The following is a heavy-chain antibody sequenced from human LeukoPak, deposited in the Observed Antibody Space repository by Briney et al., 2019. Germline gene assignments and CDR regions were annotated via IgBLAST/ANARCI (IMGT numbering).Heavy chain of an antibody. D-gene: IGHD3-10*01. V-gene: IGHV3-15*01. J-gene: IGHJ6*02. CDR2: IKSKTDGGTR. CDR3: TTGPFDYYGSASYLANGMDV. Sequence: GGSLRLSCAASGFTFSNAWMSWVRQAPGKGLEWVGRIKSKTDGGTRDYTAPVKVRFSISRDDSKNTLYLQMNSLKTEDTAVYYCTTGPFDYYGSASYLANGMDVWGQGTTVTVSS. CDR1: GFTFSNAW.